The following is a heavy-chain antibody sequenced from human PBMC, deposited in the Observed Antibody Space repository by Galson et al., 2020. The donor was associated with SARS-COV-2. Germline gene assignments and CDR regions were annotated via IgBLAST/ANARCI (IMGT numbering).Heavy chain of an antibody. Sequence: GESLKISCAASGFTFSNSVMSWVRQAPGQGLEWVSDISASGRNTYYADSVKGRFTISRDNSKDTLYLQMNSLRVEDTALYYCAKEGRSTTPGYWGQGTLVTVSS. CDR2: ISASGRNT. CDR1: GFTFSNSV. D-gene: IGHD2-15*01. J-gene: IGHJ4*02. CDR3: AKEGRSTTPGY. V-gene: IGHV3-23*01.